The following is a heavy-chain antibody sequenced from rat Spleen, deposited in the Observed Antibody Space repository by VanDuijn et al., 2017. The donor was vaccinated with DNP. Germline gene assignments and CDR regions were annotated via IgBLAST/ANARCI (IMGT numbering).Heavy chain of an antibody. CDR3: ARWNSSGYYFDY. CDR1: GFTFTDYS. Sequence: EVELVESGGGLVQPGRSLKVSCAASGFTFTDYSLAWVRQAPKKGLEWVATISNDGSVTYYRDSVKGRFTISRDNTQSTLYLQMDSLRSEDTATYYCARWNSSGYYFDYWGQGVMVTVSS. CDR2: ISNDGSVT. D-gene: IGHD4-3*01. J-gene: IGHJ2*01. V-gene: IGHV5-7*01.